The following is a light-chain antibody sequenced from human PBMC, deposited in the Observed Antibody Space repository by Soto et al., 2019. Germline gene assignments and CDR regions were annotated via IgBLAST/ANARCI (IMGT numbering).Light chain of an antibody. V-gene: IGKV1-27*01. CDR2: AAY. J-gene: IGKJ4*01. CDR3: QKYDNAPLT. CDR1: PDISTY. Sequence: DIQMTQAPSSLSASVGDRVTITCRARPDISTYLAWYQQKPGKVPKLLISAAYTLQSGVPPRFSGSGSGTDFTITISSLQPEDVATYYCQKYDNAPLTFGGGTKVEIK.